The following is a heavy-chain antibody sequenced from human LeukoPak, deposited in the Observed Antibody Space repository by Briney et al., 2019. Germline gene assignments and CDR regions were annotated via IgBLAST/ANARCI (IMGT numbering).Heavy chain of an antibody. Sequence: GGSLRLSCTASGFTFSSYPMCWVRQAPGKGLEWVSAITGGGESTYYAESMKGRFTLSRDNSKNTLYLQMNSLRAEDTAVYYCASSRVYGYHDYWGQGTLVTVSS. V-gene: IGHV3-23*01. CDR1: GFTFSSYP. CDR2: ITGGGEST. CDR3: ASSRVYGYHDY. D-gene: IGHD5-18*01. J-gene: IGHJ4*02.